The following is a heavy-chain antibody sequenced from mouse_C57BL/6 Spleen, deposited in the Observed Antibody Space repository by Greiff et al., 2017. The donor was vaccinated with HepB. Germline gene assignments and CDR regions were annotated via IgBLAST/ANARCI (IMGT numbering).Heavy chain of an antibody. J-gene: IGHJ2*01. Sequence: VQLKESGAELARPGASVKLSCKASGYTFTSYGISWVKQRTGQGLEWIGEIYPRSGNTYYNEKFKGKATLTADKSSSTAYMELRSLTSEDSAVYFCARNYYDYDGYWGQGTTLTVSS. CDR1: GYTFTSYG. D-gene: IGHD2-4*01. V-gene: IGHV1-81*01. CDR3: ARNYYDYDGY. CDR2: IYPRSGNT.